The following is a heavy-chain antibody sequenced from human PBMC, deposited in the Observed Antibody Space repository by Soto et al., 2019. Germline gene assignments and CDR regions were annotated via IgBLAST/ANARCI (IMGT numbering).Heavy chain of an antibody. Sequence: GTLSLTCAVSGGSISTSNWCSWVRQPPGKGLEWIGEVYRTGSTNYNPSLESRLTISVDKSKNQFSLKLTSVTAADTAVYYCARARATIAAAAIFDCWGQGTLVTVSS. CDR3: ARARATIAAAAIFDC. CDR2: VYRTGST. J-gene: IGHJ4*02. V-gene: IGHV4-4*02. CDR1: GGSISTSNW. D-gene: IGHD6-13*01.